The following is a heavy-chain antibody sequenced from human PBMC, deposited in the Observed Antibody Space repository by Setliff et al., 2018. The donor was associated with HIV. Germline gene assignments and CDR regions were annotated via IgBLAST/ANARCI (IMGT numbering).Heavy chain of an antibody. CDR2: INGDGSST. D-gene: IGHD2-15*01. V-gene: IGHV3-74*01. CDR3: ARDICSGGSCCWDHYYYYMDV. CDR1: GFTFSSHW. J-gene: IGHJ6*03. Sequence: LRLSCAASGFTFSSHWMHWVRQAPGKGLVWVSRINGDGSSTTYADSVKGRFTISRDNAKNSLYLQMNSLRAEDTAVYYCARDICSGGSCCWDHYYYYMDVWGKGTTVTVSS.